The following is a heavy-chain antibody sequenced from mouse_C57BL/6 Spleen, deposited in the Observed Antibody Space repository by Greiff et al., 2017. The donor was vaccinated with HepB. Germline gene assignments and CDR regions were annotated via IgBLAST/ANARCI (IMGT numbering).Heavy chain of an antibody. CDR3: AREGLDY. Sequence: DVKLQESGPGLVKPSQSLSLTCSVTGYSITSGYYWNWIRQFPGNKLEWMGYISYDGSNNYNPSLKNRISITRDTSKNQFFLKLNSLTTEDTATFYCAREGLDYWGQGTTLTVSS. J-gene: IGHJ2*01. V-gene: IGHV3-6*01. CDR2: ISYDGSN. CDR1: GYSITSGYY.